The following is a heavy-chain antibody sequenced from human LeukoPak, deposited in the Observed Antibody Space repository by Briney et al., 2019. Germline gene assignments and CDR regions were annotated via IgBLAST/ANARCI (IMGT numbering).Heavy chain of an antibody. V-gene: IGHV1-69*05. CDR3: ARNCGGDCHFGY. CDR2: IIPIFGTA. J-gene: IGHJ4*02. CDR1: GGTFSSYA. D-gene: IGHD2-21*02. Sequence: SVKVSCKASGGTFSSYAISWVRQAPGQGLEWMGRIIPIFGTANYAQKFQGRVTITTDESTSTAYMELSSLRSEDTAVYYCARNCGGDCHFGYWGQGTLVTVSS.